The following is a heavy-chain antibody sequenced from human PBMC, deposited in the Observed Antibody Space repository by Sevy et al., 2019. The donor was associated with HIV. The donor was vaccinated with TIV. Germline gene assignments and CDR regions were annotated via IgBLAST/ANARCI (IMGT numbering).Heavy chain of an antibody. CDR3: ARKYSSSYGYFDY. D-gene: IGHD6-6*01. Sequence: GGSLRLSCAASGFTFSVYSMNWVRQAPGKGLEWVSSISSSFYIYYADSVKGRFTISRDNAKNSLYLQMNSLRAEDTAVYYCARKYSSSYGYFDYWGQGTLVTVSS. CDR2: ISSSFYI. V-gene: IGHV3-21*01. CDR1: GFTFSVYS. J-gene: IGHJ4*02.